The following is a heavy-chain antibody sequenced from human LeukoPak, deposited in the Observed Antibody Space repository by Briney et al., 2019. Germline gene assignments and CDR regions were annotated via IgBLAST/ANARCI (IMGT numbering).Heavy chain of an antibody. D-gene: IGHD2-2*01. CDR1: GYTFTSYG. V-gene: IGHV1-18*01. Sequence: ASVKVSCKASGYTFTSYGISWVRRAPGQGLEWMGWISAYNGNTNYAQKLQGRVTMTTDTSTSTAYMELRSLRSDDTAVYYCARDLSDIVVVPAAEDAFDIWGQGTMVTVSS. CDR2: ISAYNGNT. J-gene: IGHJ3*02. CDR3: ARDLSDIVVVPAAEDAFDI.